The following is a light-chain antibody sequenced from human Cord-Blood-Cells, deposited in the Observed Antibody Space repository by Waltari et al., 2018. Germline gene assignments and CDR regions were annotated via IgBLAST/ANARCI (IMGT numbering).Light chain of an antibody. Sequence: NFMLTQPHSVSESPGKTVTISCTGSSGSIASNYVQWYQQRPGSAPTTVIYEDNQRPSGVPDRFSGSIDSSSNSASLTISGLKTEDEADYYCQSYDSSNQEFGGGTKLTVL. CDR3: QSYDSSNQE. J-gene: IGLJ3*02. CDR2: EDN. CDR1: SGSIASNY. V-gene: IGLV6-57*02.